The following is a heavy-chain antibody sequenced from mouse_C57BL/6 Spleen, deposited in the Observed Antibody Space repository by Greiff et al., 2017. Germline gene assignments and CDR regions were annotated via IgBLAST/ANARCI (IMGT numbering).Heavy chain of an antibody. CDR2: IRNKANGYTT. J-gene: IGHJ3*01. CDR3: ARGLGRDWFAY. Sequence: EVKVVESGGGLVQPGGSLSLSCAASGFTFTDYYMSWVRQPPGKALEWLGFIRNKANGYTTEYSASVKGRFTISRDNSQSILYLQMNALRAEDSATYYCARGLGRDWFAYWGQGTLVTVSA. CDR1: GFTFTDYY. D-gene: IGHD3-1*01. V-gene: IGHV7-3*01.